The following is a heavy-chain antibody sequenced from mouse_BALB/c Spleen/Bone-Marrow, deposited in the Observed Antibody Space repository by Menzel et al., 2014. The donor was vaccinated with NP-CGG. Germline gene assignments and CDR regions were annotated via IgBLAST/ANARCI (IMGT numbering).Heavy chain of an antibody. CDR1: GFNIEDTY. Sequence: EVKLMESGAELVKPGASVKLSCTASGFNIEDTYMHWVKQRPEQGLEWIGRIDPANGNTKYDPKFQGKATITADTSSNTAYLQLSSLTSEDTAVYYCALYYDYDVGYWGQGTTLTVSS. V-gene: IGHV14-3*02. J-gene: IGHJ2*01. D-gene: IGHD2-4*01. CDR3: ALYYDYDVGY. CDR2: IDPANGNT.